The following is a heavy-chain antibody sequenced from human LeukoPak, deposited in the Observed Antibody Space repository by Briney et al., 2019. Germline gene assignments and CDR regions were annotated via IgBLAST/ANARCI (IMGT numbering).Heavy chain of an antibody. Sequence: GGSLRLSCAASGFTFSDNYMSWVRQAPGKGLEWVAVISYDGSNKYYADSVKGRFTISRDNSKNTLYLQMNSLRAEDTAVYYCARDRDYYGSGSYYPYWGQGTLVTVSS. J-gene: IGHJ4*02. CDR1: GFTFSDNY. D-gene: IGHD3-10*01. V-gene: IGHV3-30-3*01. CDR3: ARDRDYYGSGSYYPY. CDR2: ISYDGSNK.